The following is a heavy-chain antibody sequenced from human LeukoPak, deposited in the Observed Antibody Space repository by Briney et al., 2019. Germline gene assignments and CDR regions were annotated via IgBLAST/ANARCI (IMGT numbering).Heavy chain of an antibody. Sequence: SETLSLTCTVSGGSIISSDCYWGWIRQPPGKGLEWIGSISYIGTAFYNPSLKTRVTISVNTSKNQFSLKINSVTAADTARYYCAGLAGGHSLKYWGQGTLVTVSS. CDR2: ISYIGTA. CDR3: AGLAGGHSLKY. V-gene: IGHV4-39*01. CDR1: GGSIISSDCY. J-gene: IGHJ4*02. D-gene: IGHD5-18*01.